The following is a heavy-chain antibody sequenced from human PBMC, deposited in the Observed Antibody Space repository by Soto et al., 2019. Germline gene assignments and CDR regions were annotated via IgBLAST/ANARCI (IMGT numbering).Heavy chain of an antibody. CDR1: GGSFSGYY. V-gene: IGHV4-34*01. Sequence: SETLSLTCAVYGGSFSGYYWSWIRQPPGKGLEWIGEINHSGSTNYNPSLKSRVTISVDTSKNQFSLKLSSVTAADTAVYYCATKPYDYIWGSYRKWGQGTLVTVSS. D-gene: IGHD3-16*02. CDR2: INHSGST. J-gene: IGHJ4*02. CDR3: ATKPYDYIWGSYRK.